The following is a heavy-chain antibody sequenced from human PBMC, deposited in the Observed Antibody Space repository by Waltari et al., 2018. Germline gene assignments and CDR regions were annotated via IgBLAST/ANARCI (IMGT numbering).Heavy chain of an antibody. CDR3: ARLSYHIVTGYGWFDP. D-gene: IGHD3-9*01. J-gene: IGHJ5*02. CDR1: GGSISSDSYY. V-gene: IGHV4-39*01. CDR2: ISYSGST. Sequence: QLQLQESGPGLVKPSETLSLTCTVSGGSISSDSYYGGWIRQPPGKGLEWIGIISYSGSTYYNPSLKSRVTISVDTSKNQFSLKLSSVTAADTAVYYCARLSYHIVTGYGWFDPWGLGTLVTVSS.